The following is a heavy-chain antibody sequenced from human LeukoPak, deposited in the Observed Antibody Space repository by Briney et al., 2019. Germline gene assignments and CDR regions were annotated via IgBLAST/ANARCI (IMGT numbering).Heavy chain of an antibody. Sequence: ASVKVSCKASGYTLTNSYMHWVRQAPGQGLEWMGMIDPSDSSTNYAQKFQGRVTMTRETSTSTVYMELSSLRSEDTAVYYCARDRGENWFDPWGQGTLVTVSS. CDR3: ARDRGENWFDP. V-gene: IGHV1-46*01. J-gene: IGHJ5*02. CDR1: GYTLTNSY. CDR2: IDPSDSST.